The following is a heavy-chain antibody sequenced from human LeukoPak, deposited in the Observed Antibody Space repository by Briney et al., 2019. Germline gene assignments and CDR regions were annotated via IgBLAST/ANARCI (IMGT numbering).Heavy chain of an antibody. V-gene: IGHV1-69*06. Sequence: SVKVSCKASGGTFSSYAISWVRQAPGQGLEWMGGIIPIFGTANYAQKFQGRVTITADKSTSTAYMELSSLRSEDTAVYYCARGHFSNYGYWFDPWGQGTLVTVSS. CDR3: ARGHFSNYGYWFDP. J-gene: IGHJ5*02. CDR2: IIPIFGTA. D-gene: IGHD4-11*01. CDR1: GGTFSSYA.